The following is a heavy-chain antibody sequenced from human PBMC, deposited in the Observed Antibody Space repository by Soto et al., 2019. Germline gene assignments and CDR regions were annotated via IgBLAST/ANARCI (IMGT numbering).Heavy chain of an antibody. Sequence: GASVKVXCKASGYSXTSYGISWVRQSPGQGLEWMGWISVYNGNTNYAQKLQDRVTMTTDTSTSTAYMELRSLRSDDTAVYYCAVCSGGSCYSIEFGSWGQGTLVTVS. CDR2: ISVYNGNT. V-gene: IGHV1-18*01. CDR3: AVCSGGSCYSIEFGS. D-gene: IGHD2-15*01. J-gene: IGHJ5*02. CDR1: GYSXTSYG.